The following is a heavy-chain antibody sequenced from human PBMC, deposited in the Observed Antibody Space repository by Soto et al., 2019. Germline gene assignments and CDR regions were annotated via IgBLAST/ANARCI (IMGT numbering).Heavy chain of an antibody. V-gene: IGHV4-4*02. J-gene: IGHJ5*02. Sequence: VQLRQSGPGLVKPSGTLSLTCAVSGGSISSTNWWSWVRQVPGKGLEWIGEIYHSGGASYNPSLKGRVTLTIVKPNNQFSLKLNSVTAADSAVYYWAALPARIVAGLLPIPSWRRGTLVTVSS. CDR3: AALPARIVAGLLPIPS. CDR1: GGSISSTNW. D-gene: IGHD3-16*02. CDR2: IYHSGGA.